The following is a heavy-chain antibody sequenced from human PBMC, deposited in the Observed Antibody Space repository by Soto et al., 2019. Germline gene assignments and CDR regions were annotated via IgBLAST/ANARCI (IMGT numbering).Heavy chain of an antibody. Sequence: EMQLVETGGGLVQPGGSLRLSCAASGFSVINSYMTWVRLAPGMGLEWVSVIYSGGETLYADSVKGRFTISRDNSKNSLYLQMNSLRAEDTALYYCARGPGGYYDYWGQGTLVTGSS. D-gene: IGHD3-22*01. J-gene: IGHJ4*02. CDR1: GFSVINSY. V-gene: IGHV3-53*02. CDR3: ARGPGGYYDY. CDR2: IYSGGET.